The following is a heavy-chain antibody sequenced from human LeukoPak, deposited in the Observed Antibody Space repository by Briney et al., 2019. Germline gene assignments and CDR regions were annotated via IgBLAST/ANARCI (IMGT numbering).Heavy chain of an antibody. V-gene: IGHV4-59*01. CDR3: ARDWRGVPGAARYYYFGMDV. Sequence: PSETLSLTCTVSGGSIGSYYGSWIRQSPGKGLEWIGYVYYNGITNYNPSLKSRVTISVDTSKIQFSLRLTSVTAADTAVYYCARDWRGVPGAARYYYFGMDVWGQGATVTVSS. CDR1: GGSIGSYY. J-gene: IGHJ6*02. CDR2: VYYNGIT. D-gene: IGHD6-6*01.